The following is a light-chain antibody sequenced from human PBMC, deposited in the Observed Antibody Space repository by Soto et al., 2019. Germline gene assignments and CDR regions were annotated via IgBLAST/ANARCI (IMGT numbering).Light chain of an antibody. CDR3: AAWDDSLNVWV. Sequence: QSVLTQPTSASGTPGQRVTISCSGSSSNIGSNTVNWYQQLPGTAPKLLIYSNNQRPSGVPDRFSGSKSGTSASLAISGLQSEDEADYYCAAWDDSLNVWVFGGGTQLTVL. CDR1: SSNIGSNT. V-gene: IGLV1-44*01. J-gene: IGLJ3*02. CDR2: SNN.